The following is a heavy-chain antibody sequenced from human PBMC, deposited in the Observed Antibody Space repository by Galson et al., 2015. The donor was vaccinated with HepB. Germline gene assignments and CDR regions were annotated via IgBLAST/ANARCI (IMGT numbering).Heavy chain of an antibody. J-gene: IGHJ4*02. CDR1: GFTLTKYA. Sequence: SVKVSCKASGFTLTKYAIHWVRQAPGQRLEWLGWIYAGSGETKYSQKFQGRVTITRDTSATTAYMDLSSLTFEDMGVYYCARDLWDDDGYDQLDYWGQGALVTVSS. CDR2: IYAGSGET. V-gene: IGHV1-3*01. D-gene: IGHD5-12*01. CDR3: ARDLWDDDGYDQLDY.